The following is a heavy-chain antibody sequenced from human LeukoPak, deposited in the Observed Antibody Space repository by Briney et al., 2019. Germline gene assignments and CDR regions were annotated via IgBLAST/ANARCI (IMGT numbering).Heavy chain of an antibody. D-gene: IGHD3-22*01. Sequence: GASVKVSCKASGYTFNTYGITWVRQAPGQGLEWMGWISPYNGNTNYAQKFQGRVTLTTDTSTSTAYMELSSLRSEDTAVYYCAREGAPNYYDSSGYLSPGYNWFDPWGQGTLVTVSS. J-gene: IGHJ5*02. CDR2: ISPYNGNT. V-gene: IGHV1-18*01. CDR3: AREGAPNYYDSSGYLSPGYNWFDP. CDR1: GYTFNTYG.